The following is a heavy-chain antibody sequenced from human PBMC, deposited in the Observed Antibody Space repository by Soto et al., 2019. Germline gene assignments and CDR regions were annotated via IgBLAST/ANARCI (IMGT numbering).Heavy chain of an antibody. J-gene: IGHJ5*02. CDR1: GVTFSSET. CDR3: SAEWRDNPAGPFDP. CDR2: VIPLLGTA. D-gene: IGHD3-3*01. Sequence: QVRLVQSGAEVKKPGSSVKVSCKASGVTFSSETISWVRQAPGQGLGWVGVVIPLLGTANYAEKFKGRVTITADENTSTLYILLSSLLSDDTAVYYFSAEWRDNPAGPFDPWGQGTLVTVSS. V-gene: IGHV1-69*01.